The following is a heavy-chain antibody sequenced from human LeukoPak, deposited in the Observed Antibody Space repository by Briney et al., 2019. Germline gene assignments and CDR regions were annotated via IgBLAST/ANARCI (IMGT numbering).Heavy chain of an antibody. CDR1: GFTFSSYA. V-gene: IGHV3-30*03. J-gene: IGHJ5*02. Sequence: GGSLRLSCAASGFTFSSYAMSWVRQAPGKGLEWVAVISYDGSNKYYADSVKGRFTISRDNSKNTLYLQMNSLRAEDTAVYYCASIRFDPWGQGTLVTVSS. D-gene: IGHD2-2*02. CDR3: ASIRFDP. CDR2: ISYDGSNK.